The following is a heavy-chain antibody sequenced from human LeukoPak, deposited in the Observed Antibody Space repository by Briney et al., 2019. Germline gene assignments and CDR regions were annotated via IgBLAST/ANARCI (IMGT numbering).Heavy chain of an antibody. CDR2: INHSGST. Sequence: SETLSLTCAVYGGSFSGYYWSWIRQPPGKGLEWIGEINHSGSTNYNPSLKSRVTISVDTSKNQFSLKLSSVTAADTAVYYCARARGRDGYHWGQGTLVTVSS. V-gene: IGHV4-34*01. CDR3: ARARGRDGYH. D-gene: IGHD5-24*01. CDR1: GGSFSGYY. J-gene: IGHJ5*02.